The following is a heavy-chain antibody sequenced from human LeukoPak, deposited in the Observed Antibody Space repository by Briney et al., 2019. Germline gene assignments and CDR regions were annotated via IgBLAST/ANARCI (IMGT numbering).Heavy chain of an antibody. V-gene: IGHV3-21*01. Sequence: PGGSLRLSCAASGFTFSSYSMNWVRQAPGKGLEWVSSISSSSSYIYYADSVKGRFTISRDNAKNSLYLQMNSLRAEDTAVYYCASKAAAAGTALVYWGQGTLVTVSS. CDR2: ISSSSSYI. D-gene: IGHD6-13*01. J-gene: IGHJ4*02. CDR1: GFTFSSYS. CDR3: ASKAAAAGTALVY.